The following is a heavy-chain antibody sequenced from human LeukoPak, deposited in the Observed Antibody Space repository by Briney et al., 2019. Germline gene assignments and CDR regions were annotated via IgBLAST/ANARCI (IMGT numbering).Heavy chain of an antibody. CDR3: ARAGASSEIDY. D-gene: IGHD1-26*01. V-gene: IGHV3-33*01. CDR1: GFTFTSYG. Sequence: GSLRLSCATSGFTFTSYGFHWVRQAPNEGLEWVAVIWFDGSRQYYIDTVRGRFTVSRDNSKNTIYLQMNSLRVEDTAIYYCARAGASSEIDYWGQGTLVTVSS. CDR2: IWFDGSRQ. J-gene: IGHJ4*02.